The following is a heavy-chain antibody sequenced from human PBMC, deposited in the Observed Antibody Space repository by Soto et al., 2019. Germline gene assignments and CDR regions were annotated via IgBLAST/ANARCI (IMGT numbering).Heavy chain of an antibody. V-gene: IGHV4-59*01. CDR3: ARGDYFVSAVWFDP. CDR1: GGSISRYY. J-gene: IGHJ5*02. CDR2: IYNSGST. Sequence: PSETLSLTCTASGGSISRYYWSWIRQSPGKGLEWIGYIYNSGSTNYNPSLKSRVTISVDTSKNQFSLKLSSVTAADTAVYYCARGDYFVSAVWFDPWGQGTLVTVSS. D-gene: IGHD5-12*01.